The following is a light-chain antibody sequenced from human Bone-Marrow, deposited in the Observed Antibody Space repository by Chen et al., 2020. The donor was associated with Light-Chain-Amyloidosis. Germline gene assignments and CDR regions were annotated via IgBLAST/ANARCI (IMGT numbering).Light chain of an antibody. CDR2: WTS. Sequence: DIQMTQSPSTLSESVGDRVTITCRASQNISRWLAWYQQKPGKAPKLLIYWTSTFEPGVPSRFSGRGSGTEFTLTISSLQPADFATYYCQQYKTYSTFGQGTKVEIK. CDR3: QQYKTYST. J-gene: IGKJ1*01. CDR1: QNISRW. V-gene: IGKV1-5*03.